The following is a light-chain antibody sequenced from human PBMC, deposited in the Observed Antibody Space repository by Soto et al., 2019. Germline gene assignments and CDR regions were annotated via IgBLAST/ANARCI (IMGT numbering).Light chain of an antibody. CDR3: SSYTSSSTLYV. Sequence: QSELTRPASVSGSPRQSITITYTGASSDVGGYTYVSWYQQHPGKAPKLIIYEVNNRPSGVSLRFSGSKSGNTASLTISGLQAEDEADYYCSSYTSSSTLYVFGTGTKVTVL. CDR2: EVN. CDR1: SSDVGGYTY. V-gene: IGLV2-14*01. J-gene: IGLJ1*01.